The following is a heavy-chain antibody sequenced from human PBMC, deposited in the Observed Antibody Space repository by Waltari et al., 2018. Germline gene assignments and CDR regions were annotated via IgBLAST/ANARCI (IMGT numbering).Heavy chain of an antibody. Sequence: EVQLVESGGGLVQPGGSLRLSCAAYGLTFSSYAMSWVRQAPGKGLEWVSAISGSGGSTYYADSVKGRFTISRDNSKNTLYLQMNSLRAEDTAVYYCAKIPGDYVVFDYWGQGTLVTVSS. J-gene: IGHJ4*02. D-gene: IGHD4-17*01. CDR1: GLTFSSYA. V-gene: IGHV3-23*04. CDR3: AKIPGDYVVFDY. CDR2: ISGSGGST.